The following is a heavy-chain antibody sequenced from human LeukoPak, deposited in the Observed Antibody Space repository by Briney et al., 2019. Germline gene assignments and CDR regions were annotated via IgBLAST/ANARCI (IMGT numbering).Heavy chain of an antibody. J-gene: IGHJ4*02. V-gene: IGHV1-69*06. Sequence: GSSVKVSCKASGGTFSSYAISWVRQAPGQGLEWMGGIIPIFGTANYAQKFQGRVTITADKSTSTVYMDLSSLRSEDTAVYYCARVSHILTGYCDYWGQGTLVTVSS. D-gene: IGHD3-9*01. CDR3: ARVSHILTGYCDY. CDR1: GGTFSSYA. CDR2: IIPIFGTA.